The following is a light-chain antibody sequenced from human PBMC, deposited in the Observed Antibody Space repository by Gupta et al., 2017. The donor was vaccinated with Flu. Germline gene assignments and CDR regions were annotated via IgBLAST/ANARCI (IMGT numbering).Light chain of an antibody. CDR2: EVA. CDR1: SRDIGDYDR. CDR3: CSYTRTTASIIAWV. J-gene: IGLJ3*02. V-gene: IGLV2-14*01. Sequence: QSALTQPASVSGSPGQTITISCPGTSRDIGDYDRVSWYQQHPGKAPKLIIYEVAYRPSGVSNRFSGSKSGNTAALTISGLQADDEADYYCCSYTRTTASIIAWVFGGGTKVTVL.